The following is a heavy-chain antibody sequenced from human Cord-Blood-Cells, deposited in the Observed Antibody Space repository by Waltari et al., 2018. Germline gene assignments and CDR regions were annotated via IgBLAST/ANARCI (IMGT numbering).Heavy chain of an antibody. D-gene: IGHD2-15*01. Sequence: QVQLQQWGAGLLKPSETLSLTCAVSGGSFSGYYWSWIRQPPGKGLEWIGEINHSGSTNYNPSLKSRVTISVDTSKNQFSLKLSSVTAADTAVYYCARDVADCSGGSCYHAFDIWGQGTMVTVSS. J-gene: IGHJ3*02. CDR1: GGSFSGYY. CDR2: INHSGST. CDR3: ARDVADCSGGSCYHAFDI. V-gene: IGHV4-34*01.